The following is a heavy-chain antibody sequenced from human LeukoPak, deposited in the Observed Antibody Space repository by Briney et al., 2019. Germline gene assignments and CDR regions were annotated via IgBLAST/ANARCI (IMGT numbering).Heavy chain of an antibody. CDR1: GFTFTNYG. CDR3: AKDGPPVRGVIGWFDP. J-gene: IGHJ5*02. V-gene: IGHV3-23*01. CDR2: ITSGGTT. Sequence: GGSLRLSCAASGFTFTNYGMTWLRQAPGKGLEWVSAITSGGTTYYADPVKGRFTISRDNSKNSLYLQMNSLRAEDTAVYYCAKDGPPVRGVIGWFDPWGQGTLVTVSS. D-gene: IGHD3-10*01.